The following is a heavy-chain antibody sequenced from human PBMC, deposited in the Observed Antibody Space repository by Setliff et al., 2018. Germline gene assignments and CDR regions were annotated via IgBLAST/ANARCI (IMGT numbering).Heavy chain of an antibody. J-gene: IGHJ4*02. D-gene: IGHD2-15*01. V-gene: IGHV3-30*02. Sequence: PGGSLRLSCAASGFTFSSYGMHWVRQAPGKGLEWVAFIRYDGSNKYYADSVKGRFTISRDNSKNTLYLQMNSLRAEDTAVYYCAKDRGSAEPYYFDYLGQGTMVTVSS. CDR1: GFTFSSYG. CDR3: AKDRGSAEPYYFDY. CDR2: IRYDGSNK.